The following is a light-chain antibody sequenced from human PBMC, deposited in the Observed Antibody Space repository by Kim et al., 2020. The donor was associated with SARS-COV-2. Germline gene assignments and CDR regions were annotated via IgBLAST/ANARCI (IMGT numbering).Light chain of an antibody. CDR2: GRN. V-gene: IGLV3-19*01. CDR1: SLRSYY. CDR3: QSRDSGGKVV. Sequence: SSELTQDPVVSVALGQTVRITCQGDSLRSYYATWYQQKPRQAPVVVIYGRNNRPSGIPDRFSGSASGNTASLTISGTQAEDEADFYCQSRDSGGKVVFGGGTQLTVL. J-gene: IGLJ2*01.